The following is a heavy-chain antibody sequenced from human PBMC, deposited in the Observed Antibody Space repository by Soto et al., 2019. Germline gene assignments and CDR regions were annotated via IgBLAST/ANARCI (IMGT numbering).Heavy chain of an antibody. CDR3: EIVLLRGYCDYDYGIYV. J-gene: IGHJ6*04. CDR2: IYYIGST. Sequence: QVQLQESGPGLVKPSQTLSLTCTVSGGSISSGDYYWSWIRQHPGKGLEWIGYIYYIGSTYYNPFLKSGVTSSIDTSKNLFSLELSSVIAVDTAVDYCEIVLLRGYCDYDYGIYVFRKGTTVSVST. CDR1: GGSISSGDYY. D-gene: IGHD2-2*03. V-gene: IGHV4-31*03.